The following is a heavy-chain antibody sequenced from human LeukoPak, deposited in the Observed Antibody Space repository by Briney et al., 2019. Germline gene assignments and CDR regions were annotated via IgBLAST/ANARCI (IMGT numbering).Heavy chain of an antibody. CDR3: ATRAYGGNSGPFDY. Sequence: KPSETLSLTCAVSGGSISSYYRSWIRQPPGKGLEWIGYIYTGGSTNYNPSLKGRVAISVDTSKNQFSLKLRSVAAADTAVYYCATRAYGGNSGPFDYWGQGTLVTVSS. D-gene: IGHD4-23*01. CDR1: GGSISSYY. J-gene: IGHJ4*02. CDR2: IYTGGST. V-gene: IGHV4-4*09.